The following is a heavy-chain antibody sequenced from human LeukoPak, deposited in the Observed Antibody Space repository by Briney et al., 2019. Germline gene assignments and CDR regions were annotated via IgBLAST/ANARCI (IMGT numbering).Heavy chain of an antibody. CDR3: VHRTTVTSVDH. D-gene: IGHD4-17*01. CDR1: RFSRSTNAVL. Sequence: APTREKPTQTLTRAGNLSRFSRSTNAVLVSWVRQPPGKALEWLAFIYGNDDKRYSPSLGSRLTITKDSSRNQVVLTVTDMDYVDTATYYCVHRTTVTSVDHWGQGTLVTVSS. J-gene: IGHJ4*02. V-gene: IGHV2-5*01. CDR2: IYGNDDK.